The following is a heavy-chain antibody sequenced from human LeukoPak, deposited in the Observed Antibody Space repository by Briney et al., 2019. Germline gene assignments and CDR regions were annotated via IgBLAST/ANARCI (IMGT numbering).Heavy chain of an antibody. Sequence: SGPTLVNPTQTLTLTCTFSGFSLNTDEMRVSWIRQSPGKALEYFARIDWDDNTFYSASLRSRLTISKDTSKNQVVLTMTNMDPVDTATYYCARSSHSGVWYDLDYWRQGILVTVSS. V-gene: IGHV2-70*04. J-gene: IGHJ4*02. D-gene: IGHD6-19*01. CDR2: IDWDDNT. CDR3: ARSSHSGVWYDLDY. CDR1: GFSLNTDEMR.